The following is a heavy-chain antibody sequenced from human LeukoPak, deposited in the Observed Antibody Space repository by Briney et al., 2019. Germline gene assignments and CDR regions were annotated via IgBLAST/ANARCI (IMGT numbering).Heavy chain of an antibody. CDR3: AKEYGYTYGEFDY. J-gene: IGHJ4*02. CDR1: GYSISSGYY. Sequence: SETLSLTCTVSGYSISSGYYWGWIRQPPGKGLEWTGSIDHSGSTYYNPSLKSRVTISVDTSKNQFSLKLSSVTAADTAVYYCAKEYGYTYGEFDYWGQGTLVTVSS. CDR2: IDHSGST. V-gene: IGHV4-38-2*02. D-gene: IGHD5-18*01.